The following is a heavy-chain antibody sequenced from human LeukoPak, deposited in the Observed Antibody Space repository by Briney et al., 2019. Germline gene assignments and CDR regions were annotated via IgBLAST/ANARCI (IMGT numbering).Heavy chain of an antibody. CDR1: GGSFSGYY. D-gene: IGHD3-9*01. CDR3: ARGRYAIGY. V-gene: IGHV4-34*01. Sequence: PSETLSLTCAVYGGSFSGYYWSWIRQPPGKGLEWIGEINHSGSTNYNPSLKSRVTISVDTSKNQFSLKLSSVTAADTAVYYCARGRYAIGYWGQGTLVTVSS. CDR2: INHSGST. J-gene: IGHJ4*02.